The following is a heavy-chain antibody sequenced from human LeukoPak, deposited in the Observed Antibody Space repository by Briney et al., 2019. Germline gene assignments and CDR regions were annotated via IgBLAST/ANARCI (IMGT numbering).Heavy chain of an antibody. Sequence: GGSLRLSCAASGFTFSDYYMSWIRQAPGKGLEWVSYISSSGSTIYYADSAKGRFTISRDNAKNSLYLQMNSLRAEDTAVYYCARDSSGSYPSANDYWGQGTLVTVSS. CDR2: ISSSGSTI. D-gene: IGHD1-26*01. J-gene: IGHJ4*02. CDR3: ARDSSGSYPSANDY. CDR1: GFTFSDYY. V-gene: IGHV3-11*01.